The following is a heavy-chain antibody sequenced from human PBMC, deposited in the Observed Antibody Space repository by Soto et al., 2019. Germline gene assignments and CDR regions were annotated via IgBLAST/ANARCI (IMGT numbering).Heavy chain of an antibody. J-gene: IGHJ4*02. CDR3: ASRSSSPRPWDAGLYYFDY. V-gene: IGHV4-39*01. Sequence: SSETLSLTCTVSGGSISSSSYYWGWIRQPPGKGLEWIGSIYYSGSTYYNPSLKSRVTISVDTSKNQFSLKLSSVTAADTAVYYCASRSSSPRPWDAGLYYFDYWGQGTLVTVSS. CDR2: IYYSGST. CDR1: GGSISSSSYY. D-gene: IGHD6-6*01.